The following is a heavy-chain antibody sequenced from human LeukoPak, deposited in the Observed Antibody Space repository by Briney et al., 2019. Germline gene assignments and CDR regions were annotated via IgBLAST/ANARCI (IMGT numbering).Heavy chain of an antibody. CDR3: ARRYFDY. CDR1: GFTFSSYW. Sequence: GGSLRLSCVASGFTFSSYWMSWVRQAPGKGLEWVANMKGDGSEKYYVDSVKGRFTISRDNAKNSLDLQMNSPRAEDTAVYYCARRYFDYWGQGTLVTVSS. J-gene: IGHJ4*02. V-gene: IGHV3-7*03. CDR2: MKGDGSEK.